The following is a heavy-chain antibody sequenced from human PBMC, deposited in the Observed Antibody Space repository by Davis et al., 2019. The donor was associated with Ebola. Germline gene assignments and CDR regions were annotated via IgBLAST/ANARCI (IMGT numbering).Heavy chain of an antibody. V-gene: IGHV1-18*01. CDR1: GGTFSSYA. J-gene: IGHJ4*02. CDR2: ISAYNGNT. CDR3: AREITMIVGGGPFDY. D-gene: IGHD3-22*01. Sequence: ASVKVSCKASGGTFSSYAISWVRQAPGQGLEWMGWISAYNGNTNYAQKLQGRVTMTTDTSTSTAYMELRSLRSDDTAVYYCAREITMIVGGGPFDYWGQGTLVTVSS.